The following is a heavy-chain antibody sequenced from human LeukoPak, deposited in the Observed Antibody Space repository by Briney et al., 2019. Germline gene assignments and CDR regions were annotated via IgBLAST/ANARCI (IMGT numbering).Heavy chain of an antibody. J-gene: IGHJ4*02. CDR3: VKDFGRVRGTPDS. D-gene: IGHD3-16*01. CDR2: ISGSGNGAST. V-gene: IGHV3-64D*06. Sequence: GGSLRLSCSASGFVFSIYTMYWVRQAPGKGPEYVSTISGSGNGASTYYADSVKGRFTISRDDSKSLLYLQMNGLRGEDTAVYYCVKDFGRVRGTPDSWGQGTLFTVSP. CDR1: GFVFSIYT.